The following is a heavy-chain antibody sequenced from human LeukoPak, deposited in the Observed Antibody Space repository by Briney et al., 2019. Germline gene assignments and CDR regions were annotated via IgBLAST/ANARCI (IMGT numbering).Heavy chain of an antibody. CDR1: GYTFTGYY. V-gene: IGHV1-2*04. Sequence: ASVKVSCKASGYTFTGYYMHWVRQAPGQGLEWMGWINPNSGGTNYAQKFQGWVTMTRDTSISTAYMELSRLRSDDTAVYYCARVDGSSLASSGYWGQGTLVTVSS. CDR3: ARVDGSSLASSGY. CDR2: INPNSGGT. D-gene: IGHD1-26*01. J-gene: IGHJ4*02.